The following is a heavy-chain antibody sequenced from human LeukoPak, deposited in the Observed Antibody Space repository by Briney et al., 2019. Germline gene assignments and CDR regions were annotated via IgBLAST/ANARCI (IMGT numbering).Heavy chain of an antibody. CDR3: VRDLGVDTSMIFFDY. V-gene: IGHV1-69*04. J-gene: IGHJ4*02. CDR1: GGTFSSYA. CDR2: IIPILGIA. Sequence: SVKVSCKASGGTFSSYAISWVRQAPGQGLEWMGRIIPILGIANYAQKFQGRVTITADKSTSTAYMELSSLRSEDTAVFYCVRDLGVDTSMIFFDYWGQGTLVTVSS. D-gene: IGHD5-18*01.